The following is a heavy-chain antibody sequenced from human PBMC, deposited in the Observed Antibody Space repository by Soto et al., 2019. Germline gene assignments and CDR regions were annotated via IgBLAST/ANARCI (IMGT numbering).Heavy chain of an antibody. D-gene: IGHD6-13*01. V-gene: IGHV4-34*01. Sequence: SETLSLTCAVYGGSFSCYYWSWIRQPPGKGLEWIGEINHSGSTNYNPSLKSRVTISVDTSKNQFSLKLSSVTAADTAVYYCARAWVAAAGTTFDYWGPGTLVTVSS. CDR1: GGSFSCYY. CDR2: INHSGST. CDR3: ARAWVAAAGTTFDY. J-gene: IGHJ4*02.